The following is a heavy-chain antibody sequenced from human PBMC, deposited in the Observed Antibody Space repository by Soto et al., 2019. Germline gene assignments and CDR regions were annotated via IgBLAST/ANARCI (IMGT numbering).Heavy chain of an antibody. CDR3: ARDSRVAGEFDY. J-gene: IGHJ4*02. CDR1: GGSISSYY. Sequence: SETLSLTCTVSGGSISSYYWSWNRQPPGKGLEWIGYIYYSGSTNYADSVKGRFTISRDNAKNTLYLQMNSLRAEDTAVYYCARDSRVAGEFDYWGQGTLVTVSS. D-gene: IGHD6-19*01. V-gene: IGHV4-59*12. CDR2: IYYSGST.